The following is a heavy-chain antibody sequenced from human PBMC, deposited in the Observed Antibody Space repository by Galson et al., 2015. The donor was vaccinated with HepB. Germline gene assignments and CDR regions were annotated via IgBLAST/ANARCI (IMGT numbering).Heavy chain of an antibody. V-gene: IGHV6-1*01. CDR1: GDSVSSNSAA. Sequence: CAISGDSVSSNSAAWNWIRQSPSRGLEWLGRTYYRSKWYNDYAVSVKGRITINPDTSKNQFSLQPNSVAPEDTAVYYCARMVGGARDYWGQGTLVTVSS. CDR3: ARMVGGARDY. CDR2: TYYRSKWYN. J-gene: IGHJ4*02. D-gene: IGHD2-15*01.